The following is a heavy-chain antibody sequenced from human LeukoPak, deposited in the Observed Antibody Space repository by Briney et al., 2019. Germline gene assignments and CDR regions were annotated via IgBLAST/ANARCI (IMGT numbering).Heavy chain of an antibody. CDR1: GFTFSNAW. Sequence: GGSLRLSCAVSGFTFSNAWMSWVRQAPGKGLEWVGRIKSKSDGETADYAAPVKGRFTIPRDDSKNTLYLQMNSLKTEDTAVYYCTTGGHSSSWYGRDYWGQGTLVSVSS. CDR3: TTGGHSSSWYGRDY. CDR2: IKSKSDGETA. J-gene: IGHJ4*02. V-gene: IGHV3-15*05. D-gene: IGHD6-13*01.